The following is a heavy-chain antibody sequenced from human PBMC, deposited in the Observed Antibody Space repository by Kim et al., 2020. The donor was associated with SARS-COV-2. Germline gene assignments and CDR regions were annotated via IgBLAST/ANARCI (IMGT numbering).Heavy chain of an antibody. CDR3: ASPHQGVLYRLEN. D-gene: IGHD4-4*01. J-gene: IGHJ4*02. Sequence: SVKVSCKASGGTFSSYAISWVRQAPGQGLEWMGGIIPIFGTANYAQKFQGRVTITADESTSTAYMELSSLRSEDTAVYYCASPHQGVLYRLENWGAGTLVTVSS. CDR2: IIPIFGTA. V-gene: IGHV1-69*13. CDR1: GGTFSSYA.